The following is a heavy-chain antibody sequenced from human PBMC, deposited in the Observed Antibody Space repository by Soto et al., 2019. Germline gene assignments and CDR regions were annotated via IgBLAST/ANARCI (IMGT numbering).Heavy chain of an antibody. D-gene: IGHD6-19*01. Sequence: EVQLVESGGGLAQPGGSLRLSCAASGFTFSRHWMHWVRQAPGKGPVWVSRIKGDGTSTDYADSVKGRFTIARDNAKNTLYLQMNSLTAEDTAVYYCAREVIAVVGAIRWFDPWGQGTLVTVSS. V-gene: IGHV3-74*01. J-gene: IGHJ5*02. CDR1: GFTFSRHW. CDR2: IKGDGTST. CDR3: AREVIAVVGAIRWFDP.